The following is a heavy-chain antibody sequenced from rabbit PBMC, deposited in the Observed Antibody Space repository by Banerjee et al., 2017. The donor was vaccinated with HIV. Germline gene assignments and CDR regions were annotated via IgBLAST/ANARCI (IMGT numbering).Heavy chain of an antibody. Sequence: QEQLEESGGDLVKPETSLTLTCTASGFSFSSSYYICWVRQAPGKGLEWIACINTSSGNTVYASWAKGRFTISRTSSTTVTLQMTSLTAADTATYFCARKLSLWGPGTLVTVS. CDR3: ARKLSL. V-gene: IGHV1S45*01. CDR1: GFSFSSSYY. D-gene: IGHD6-1*01. J-gene: IGHJ4*01. CDR2: INTSSGNT.